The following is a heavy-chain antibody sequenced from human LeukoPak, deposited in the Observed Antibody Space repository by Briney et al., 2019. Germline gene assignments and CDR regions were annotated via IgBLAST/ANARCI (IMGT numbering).Heavy chain of an antibody. CDR1: GFTFSSYA. CDR2: ISGSGGST. CDR3: AKERIPFITMIAHAFFDY. D-gene: IGHD3-22*01. V-gene: IGHV3-23*01. J-gene: IGHJ4*02. Sequence: GGSLRPSCAASGFTFSSYAMSWVRQAPGKGLEWVSAISGSGGSTYYADSVKGRFTISRDNSKNTLYLQMNSLRAEDTAVYYCAKERIPFITMIAHAFFDYWGQGTLVTVSS.